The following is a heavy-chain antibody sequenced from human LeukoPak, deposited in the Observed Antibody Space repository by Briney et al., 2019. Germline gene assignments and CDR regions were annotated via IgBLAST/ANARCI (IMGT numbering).Heavy chain of an antibody. Sequence: GGSLRLSCAASGFTFSSYAMSWVRQAPGKGLEWVSAISGSGGSTYYADSVKGRFTISRDNSKNTLYLQMNSLRAEDTPIYYCAKVTGDYYDTSGAFDYWGQGTLVTVSS. CDR2: ISGSGGST. CDR3: AKVTGDYYDTSGAFDY. D-gene: IGHD3-22*01. J-gene: IGHJ4*02. V-gene: IGHV3-23*01. CDR1: GFTFSSYA.